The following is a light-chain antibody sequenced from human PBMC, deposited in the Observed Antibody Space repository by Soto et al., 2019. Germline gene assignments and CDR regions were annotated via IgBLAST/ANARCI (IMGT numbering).Light chain of an antibody. CDR3: QQISSFPPT. CDR2: DAS. V-gene: IGKV1-12*01. CDR1: RNIKTS. Sequence: DIQMTQSPSSVSASVGDRVTITCRASRNIKTSLAWYQQRPGKGPELLIYDASTLQSGVPSRISGSGSGTEFTLTISRLQPEDFAAFYCQQISSFPPTFGGGTKMAI. J-gene: IGKJ4*01.